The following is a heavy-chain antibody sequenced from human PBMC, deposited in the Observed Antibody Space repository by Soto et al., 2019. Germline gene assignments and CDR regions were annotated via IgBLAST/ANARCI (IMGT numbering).Heavy chain of an antibody. V-gene: IGHV3-23*01. D-gene: IGHD6-19*01. CDR3: AKDRRIAVDPRAPVFAVDP. Sequence: PGGSLRLSCAASGFTFSTYAMSWVRQAPGKGLEWVSGISGSGDSTYYADSVKGRFTISRDNSKNTLYLQMNSLRAEDTAVYYCAKDRRIAVDPRAPVFAVDPWGQGTLVTVSS. CDR2: ISGSGDST. CDR1: GFTFSTYA. J-gene: IGHJ5*02.